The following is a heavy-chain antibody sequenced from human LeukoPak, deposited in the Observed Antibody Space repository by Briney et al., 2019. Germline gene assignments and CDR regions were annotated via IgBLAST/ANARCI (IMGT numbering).Heavy chain of an antibody. Sequence: SETLSLTCAVSGGSISSDNWWSWVRQPPGKGLEWIGEIYHSGSTNYNPSLQSRVTISVDKSNNHFSLRLTSVTAADTAVYYCATNGWYCLDHWGQGALVTVSS. CDR2: IYHSGST. CDR1: GGSISSDNW. CDR3: ATNGWYCLDH. V-gene: IGHV4-4*02. J-gene: IGHJ1*01. D-gene: IGHD6-19*01.